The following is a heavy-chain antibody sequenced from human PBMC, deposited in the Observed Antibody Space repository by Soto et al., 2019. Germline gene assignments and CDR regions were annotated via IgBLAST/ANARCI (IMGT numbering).Heavy chain of an antibody. Sequence: QVQLVQSGAEVKKPGSSVKVSCKASGGTFSPYTINWVRQAPGQGLEWMGRIIPFHGVTNYAQKFQARVTITADKSTSTAYMELSGLRFEDTAMYYCTRDWEITVSTWSFGGVCGRGTLVTVSS. CDR1: GGTFSPYT. J-gene: IGHJ4*02. V-gene: IGHV1-69*08. CDR2: IIPFHGVT. CDR3: TRDWEITVSTWSFGGV. D-gene: IGHD3-10*01.